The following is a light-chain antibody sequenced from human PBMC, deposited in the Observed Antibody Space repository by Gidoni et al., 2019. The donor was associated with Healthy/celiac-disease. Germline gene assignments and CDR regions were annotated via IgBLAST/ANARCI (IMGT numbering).Light chain of an antibody. CDR1: NIGSKR. Sequence: SYVLPQPPSVSVAPGQTARITWGGNNIGSKRVHWYQQKPGQAPVLVVYDDSDRPSGIPERFSGSNSGNTATLTISRVEAGDEADYYCQVWDSSSDVVFGGGTKLTVL. J-gene: IGLJ2*01. CDR3: QVWDSSSDVV. CDR2: DDS. V-gene: IGLV3-21*02.